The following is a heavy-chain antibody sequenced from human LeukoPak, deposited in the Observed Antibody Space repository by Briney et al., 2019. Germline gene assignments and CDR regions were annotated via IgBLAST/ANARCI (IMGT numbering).Heavy chain of an antibody. CDR2: IYYSGST. D-gene: IGHD3-10*01. Sequence: SETLSLTCTVSGGSISSSSYYWGWIRQPPGKGLEWIGSIYYSGSTYYNPSLKSRVTISVDTSKNQFSLKLSSVTAADTAVYYCARVPLMVRGVIRYFDLWGRGTLVTVSS. J-gene: IGHJ2*01. CDR3: ARVPLMVRGVIRYFDL. V-gene: IGHV4-39*01. CDR1: GGSISSSSYY.